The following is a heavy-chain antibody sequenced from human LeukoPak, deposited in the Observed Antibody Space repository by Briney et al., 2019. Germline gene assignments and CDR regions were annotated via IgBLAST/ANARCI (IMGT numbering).Heavy chain of an antibody. D-gene: IGHD3/OR15-3a*01. V-gene: IGHV3-20*04. Sequence: GGSLRLSCAASGFTFDDYGMSWVRQAPGKGLEWVSGINWNGGSTGYADSVKGRFTISRDNSKNTLDLQMNSLTVEDTALYYCAKDRGTGFLHDWTVSSWGQGTRVTVSS. CDR2: INWNGGST. CDR1: GFTFDDYG. J-gene: IGHJ4*02. CDR3: AKDRGTGFLHDWTVSS.